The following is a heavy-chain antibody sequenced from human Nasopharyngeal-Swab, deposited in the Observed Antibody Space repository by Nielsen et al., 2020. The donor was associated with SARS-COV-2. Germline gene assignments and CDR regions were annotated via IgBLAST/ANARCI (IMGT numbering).Heavy chain of an antibody. CDR1: GFTFSSHE. D-gene: IGHD2-2*01. CDR2: ISSSGSTR. CDR3: ARRVVPAADAFDI. J-gene: IGHJ3*02. V-gene: IGHV3-48*03. Sequence: GESLKSSCEATGFTFSSHEMNWVRQAPGKGLEWVSYISSSGSTRYYADSVKGRFTISRDNAKNSLYLQMNSLRAEDTAVYYCARRVVPAADAFDIWGQGTMVTVSS.